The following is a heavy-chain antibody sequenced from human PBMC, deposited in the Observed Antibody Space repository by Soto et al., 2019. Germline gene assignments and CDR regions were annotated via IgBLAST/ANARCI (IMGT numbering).Heavy chain of an antibody. CDR1: GGSFSGYY. CDR3: ARGGVFWSVLWFDP. J-gene: IGHJ5*02. CDR2: INHSGST. D-gene: IGHD3-3*01. V-gene: IGHV4-34*01. Sequence: QVQLQQWGAGLLKPSETLSLTCAVYGGSFSGYYWSWIRQPPGKGLEWFGEINHSGSTNYNPSLKSRVTISVDTSKNQFSLKLSSVTAADTAVYYCARGGVFWSVLWFDPWGQGTLVTVAS.